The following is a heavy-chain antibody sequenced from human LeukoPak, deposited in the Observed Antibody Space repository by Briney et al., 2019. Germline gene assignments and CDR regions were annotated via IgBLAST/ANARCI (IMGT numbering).Heavy chain of an antibody. V-gene: IGHV5-51*01. D-gene: IGHD4-23*01. CDR2: IYPGDSDT. CDR3: ARQGRWYREGYVDY. CDR1: GYSFTNYW. Sequence: ESLTISYKGSGYSFTNYWVGWVRQMPGKGLEWMGIIYPGDSDTRYSPSFQGQVTISADKSISTAYLQWSSLKASDTAMYYCARQGRWYREGYVDYWGQGTLVTVSS. J-gene: IGHJ4*02.